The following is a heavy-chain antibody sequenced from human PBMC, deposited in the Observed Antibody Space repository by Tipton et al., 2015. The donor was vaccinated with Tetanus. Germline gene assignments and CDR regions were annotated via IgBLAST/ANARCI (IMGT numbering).Heavy chain of an antibody. CDR3: ARGWGSSWYYFDN. Sequence: TLSLTCTVSGGSISDDGYYWSWIRQHPGKGLEWIGYIYYNGRSFYNPSLRSRVTISADTSQNHFALQLNSVTAADTAVYYCARGWGSSWYYFDNWGQGTLVTVSS. V-gene: IGHV4-31*03. D-gene: IGHD6-13*01. CDR2: IYYNGRS. J-gene: IGHJ4*02. CDR1: GGSISDDGYY.